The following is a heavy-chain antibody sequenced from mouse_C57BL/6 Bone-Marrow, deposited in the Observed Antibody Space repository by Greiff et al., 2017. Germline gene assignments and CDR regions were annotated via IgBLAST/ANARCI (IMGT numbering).Heavy chain of an antibody. Sequence: VQLQQSGTVLARPGASVKMSCKTSGYTFTSYWMHWVKQRPGQGLEWIGAIYPGNSDTSYNQKFKGKAKLTAVTSASTAYMELSSLTNEDSAVYYCTRLITTVPSFDYWGQGTTLTVSS. CDR2: IYPGNSDT. CDR1: GYTFTSYW. J-gene: IGHJ2*01. D-gene: IGHD1-1*01. V-gene: IGHV1-5*01. CDR3: TRLITTVPSFDY.